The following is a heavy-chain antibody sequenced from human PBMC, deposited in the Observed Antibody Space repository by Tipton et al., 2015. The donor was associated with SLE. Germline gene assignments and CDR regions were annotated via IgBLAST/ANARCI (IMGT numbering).Heavy chain of an antibody. Sequence: TLSLTCAVSGGSISSGSYFWNWIRQPAGKELEWIGHIHTSGTTNYNPSLKSRVSISVDTSKNQFPLKLSSVTAADTAVYYCATRLTIFGGIDYWSQGTLVTVSS. CDR1: GGSISSGSYF. CDR3: ATRLTIFGGIDY. D-gene: IGHD3-3*01. V-gene: IGHV4-61*09. CDR2: IHTSGTT. J-gene: IGHJ4*02.